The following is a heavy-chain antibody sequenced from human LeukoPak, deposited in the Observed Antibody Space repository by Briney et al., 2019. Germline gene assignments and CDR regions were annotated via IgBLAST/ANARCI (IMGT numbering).Heavy chain of an antibody. V-gene: IGHV4-34*01. CDR2: INHSGST. Sequence: SETLSLSCAVYGGSFSGYYWSWIRQPPGKVLEWIGEINHSGSTNYNPSLKSRVTISVDTSKNQFSLKLSSVTAEDTAVYYCARGLSSLAARQSDYWGQGTLVTVSS. D-gene: IGHD6-6*01. CDR3: ARGLSSLAARQSDY. CDR1: GGSFSGYY. J-gene: IGHJ4*02.